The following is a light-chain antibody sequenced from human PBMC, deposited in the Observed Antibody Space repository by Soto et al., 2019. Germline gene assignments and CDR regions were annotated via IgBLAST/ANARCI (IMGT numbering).Light chain of an antibody. J-gene: IGKJ3*01. Sequence: EIVLTQSPDTLSLSPGERATLSCRASQSVSSSLAWYQQKPGQAPRLLIYDASNWATGIPARFSGSGSGTDFTLTISSLEPEDFAVYYCQQRSNWPPEVTFGPGTKVDIK. CDR3: QQRSNWPPEVT. CDR2: DAS. V-gene: IGKV3-11*01. CDR1: QSVSSS.